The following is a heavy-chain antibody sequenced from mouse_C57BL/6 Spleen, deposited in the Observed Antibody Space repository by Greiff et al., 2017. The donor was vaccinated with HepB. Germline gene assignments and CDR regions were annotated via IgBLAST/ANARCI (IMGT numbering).Heavy chain of an antibody. Sequence: QVQLQQSGAELVRPGASVTLSCKASGYTFTDYEMHWVKQTPVHGLEWIGAIDPETGGTAYNQKFKGKAILTADKSSSTAYMELRSLTSEGSAVYYCTAYGNYEGFYFDYWGQGTTLTVSS. CDR3: TAYGNYEGFYFDY. J-gene: IGHJ2*01. CDR2: IDPETGGT. V-gene: IGHV1-15*01. D-gene: IGHD2-1*01. CDR1: GYTFTDYE.